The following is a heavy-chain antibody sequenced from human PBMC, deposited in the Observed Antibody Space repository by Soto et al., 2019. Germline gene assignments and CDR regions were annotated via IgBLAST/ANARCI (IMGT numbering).Heavy chain of an antibody. J-gene: IGHJ4*02. CDR1: DGCISRCY. D-gene: IGHD3-10*01. CDR3: ARHFVAVVIKGWGY. V-gene: IGHV4-59*04. CDR2: IYYNGNA. Sequence: PLQTRSQDRRVWDGCISRCYWYYIRKPPGKGLEWIGYIYYNGNAYYNPSLRSRVSMSVDTSKNQFSLKLISVTAADTAVYYCARHFVAVVIKGWGYGGQGKLVTVSS.